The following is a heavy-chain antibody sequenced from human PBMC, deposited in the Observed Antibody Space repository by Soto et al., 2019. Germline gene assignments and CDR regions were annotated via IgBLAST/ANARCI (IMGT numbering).Heavy chain of an antibody. CDR1: GYTFTSYV. CDR3: ARVHVRITIFGVVIIGWFDP. Sequence: ASVKVSCKASGYTFTSYVISWVRQAPGQGLEWMGWISAYNGNTNYAQKLQGRVTMTTDTSTSTAYMELRSLRSDDTAVYYCARVHVRITIFGVVIIGWFDPWGQGTLVTVSS. CDR2: ISAYNGNT. D-gene: IGHD3-3*01. J-gene: IGHJ5*02. V-gene: IGHV1-18*01.